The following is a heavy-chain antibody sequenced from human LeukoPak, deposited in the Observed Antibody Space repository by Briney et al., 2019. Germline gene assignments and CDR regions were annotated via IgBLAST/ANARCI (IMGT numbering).Heavy chain of an antibody. J-gene: IGHJ5*02. CDR3: AKDRADYLLMVRGVIDNWFDP. CDR2: IRYDGSIK. Sequence: PGGSLRLSCAASGFTFSSYGMNWVRQAPGKGLEWVAFIRYDGSIKYSADSVKGRFTISRDNSKNTLFLQMNSLRAEDTAVYYCAKDRADYLLMVRGVIDNWFDPWGQGTLVTVSS. V-gene: IGHV3-30*02. CDR1: GFTFSSYG. D-gene: IGHD3-10*01.